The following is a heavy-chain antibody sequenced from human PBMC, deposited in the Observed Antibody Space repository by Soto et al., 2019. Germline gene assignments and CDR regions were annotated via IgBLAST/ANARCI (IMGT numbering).Heavy chain of an antibody. CDR1: GGTFSSYA. Sequence: QVQLVQSGAEVKKPGSSVKVSCKASGGTFSSYAISWVRQAPGQGLEWMGGIIPIFGTANYAQKFQGRVTITADESTSTAYMELSSLRSEDTAVYYCARANGTYAQLGPYYFDYWGQGTLVTVSS. V-gene: IGHV1-69*01. CDR2: IIPIFGTA. J-gene: IGHJ4*02. CDR3: ARANGTYAQLGPYYFDY. D-gene: IGHD6-6*01.